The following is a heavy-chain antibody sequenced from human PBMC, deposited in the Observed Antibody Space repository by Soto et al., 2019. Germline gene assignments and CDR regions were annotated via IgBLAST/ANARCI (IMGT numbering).Heavy chain of an antibody. CDR3: ARHCSGGSFYSGYYYYGMAV. V-gene: IGHV5-51*01. D-gene: IGHD2-15*01. J-gene: IGHJ6*02. Sequence: PGESLKISCKGPGYSFTSYWIDWVRQMPGKGLEWMGIIYPGDSDTRYSPSFQGQVTISADKSISTAYLQWSSLKASDTAMYYCARHCSGGSFYSGYYYYGMAVWGQGTKVTVS. CDR2: IYPGDSDT. CDR1: GYSFTSYW.